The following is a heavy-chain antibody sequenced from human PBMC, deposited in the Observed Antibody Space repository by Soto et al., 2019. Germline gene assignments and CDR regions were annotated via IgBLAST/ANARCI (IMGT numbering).Heavy chain of an antibody. CDR3: ARDGRYGMDV. J-gene: IGHJ6*02. CDR2: IFYTGST. CDR1: GGSIRSSSYF. V-gene: IGHV4-39*07. Sequence: SETLSLTCTVSGGSIRSSSYFWGWIRQSPGMGLEWIGSIFYTGSTYYNPSLQSRVTISVDTSKNQFSLKLSSVTAADTAVYYCARDGRYGMDVWGQGATVTVSS.